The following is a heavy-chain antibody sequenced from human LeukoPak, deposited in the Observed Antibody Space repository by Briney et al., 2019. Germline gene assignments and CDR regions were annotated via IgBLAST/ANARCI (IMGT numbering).Heavy chain of an antibody. Sequence: GGSLRLSCAASGFTFDDYAMHWVRQAPGKGLEWVSGISWNSGSIGYADSVKGRFSISRDNAKNSLYLQMNSLRAEDTAVYYCARDRTVVTPDYWSQGTLVTVSS. CDR3: ARDRTVVTPDY. CDR2: ISWNSGSI. CDR1: GFTFDDYA. V-gene: IGHV3-9*01. D-gene: IGHD4-23*01. J-gene: IGHJ4*02.